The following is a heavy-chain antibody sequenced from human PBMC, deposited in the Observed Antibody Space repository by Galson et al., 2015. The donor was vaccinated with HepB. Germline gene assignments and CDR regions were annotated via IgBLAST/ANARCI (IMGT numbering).Heavy chain of an antibody. D-gene: IGHD2-15*01. CDR2: MNPNSGNT. J-gene: IGHJ4*02. Sequence: SVKVSCKASGYTFTSYDINWVRQATGQGLEWMGWMNPNSGNTNYAQKLQGRVTMTTDTSTSTAYMELRSLRSDDTAVYYCARDEGFIPVAASGYWGQGTLVTVSS. V-gene: IGHV1-18*01. CDR1: GYTFTSYD. CDR3: ARDEGFIPVAASGY.